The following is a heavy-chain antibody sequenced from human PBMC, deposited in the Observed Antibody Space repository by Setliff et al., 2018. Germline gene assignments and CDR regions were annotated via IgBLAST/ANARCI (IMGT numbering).Heavy chain of an antibody. D-gene: IGHD1-26*01. CDR3: AREVGTSTSSDAFDV. CDR1: GDSISSGDYF. J-gene: IGHJ3*01. V-gene: IGHV4-30-4*08. CDR2: IYHSGSA. Sequence: SETLSLTCTVPGDSISSGDYFWSWIRQPPGKGLEWIAYIYHSGSAYYNPSLKSRVTMSVDTSKNQFSLHLTSVTTADTAVYYCAREVGTSTSSDAFDVWGQGMMVTVSS.